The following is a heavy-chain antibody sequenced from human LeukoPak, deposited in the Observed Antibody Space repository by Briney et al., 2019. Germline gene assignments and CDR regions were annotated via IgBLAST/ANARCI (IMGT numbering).Heavy chain of an antibody. Sequence: SETLSLTCTVSGGSISSYYWSWIRQPPGKGLEWIGYIYYSGSTNYNPSLKSRATISVDTSKNQLSLKLSSVTAADTAVYYCARAALGYCSSTSCYTGYAFDIWGQGTMVTVSS. D-gene: IGHD2-2*02. CDR2: IYYSGST. V-gene: IGHV4-59*01. CDR1: GGSISSYY. CDR3: ARAALGYCSSTSCYTGYAFDI. J-gene: IGHJ3*02.